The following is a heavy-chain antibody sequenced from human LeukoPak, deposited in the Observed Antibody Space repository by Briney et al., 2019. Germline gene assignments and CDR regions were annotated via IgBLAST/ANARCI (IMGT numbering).Heavy chain of an antibody. Sequence: PSQTLSLTRTVSGHSITSGYYWGWIRQPPGKVLEWIGNIYHIETNYYNPSLKSRVTMSVDTSKTQFSLKLSSVTAADTAVYYCARDSGRSRYSDWFDPWGQGTLVTVSS. V-gene: IGHV4-38-2*02. CDR2: IYHIETN. CDR1: GHSITSGYY. D-gene: IGHD2-15*01. CDR3: ARDSGRSRYSDWFDP. J-gene: IGHJ5*01.